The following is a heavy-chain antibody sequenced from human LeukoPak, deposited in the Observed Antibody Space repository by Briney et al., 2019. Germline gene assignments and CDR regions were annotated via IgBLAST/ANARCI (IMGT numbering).Heavy chain of an antibody. Sequence: SSVKVSCKASGYTFTSYYMHWVRQAPRQGREWMGGIIPIGGSTNYAHKFQGRVTMTRDTSTSTVYMELSSLRSEDTAVYYCARELYPYSSDYDYWGQGTLVTVSS. V-gene: IGHV1-46*01. CDR1: GYTFTSYY. D-gene: IGHD6-19*01. CDR2: IIPIGGST. CDR3: ARELYPYSSDYDY. J-gene: IGHJ4*02.